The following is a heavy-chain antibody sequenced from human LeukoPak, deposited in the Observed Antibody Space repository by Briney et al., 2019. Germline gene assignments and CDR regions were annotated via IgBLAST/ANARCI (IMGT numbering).Heavy chain of an antibody. J-gene: IGHJ4*02. Sequence: ASVKVSCKASGYTFTSYYMHWVRQAPGQGLEWMGIINPSGGSTSYAQKFQGRVTMTRDTSTSTVYMELSSLRSEDTAVYYCARGEYGSGSYLGFFDYWGQGTLVTVSS. CDR1: GYTFTSYY. CDR3: ARGEYGSGSYLGFFDY. V-gene: IGHV1-46*01. CDR2: INPSGGST. D-gene: IGHD3-10*01.